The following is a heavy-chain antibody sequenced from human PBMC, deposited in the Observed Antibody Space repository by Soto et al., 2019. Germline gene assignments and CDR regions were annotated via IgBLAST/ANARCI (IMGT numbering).Heavy chain of an antibody. D-gene: IGHD2-2*02. J-gene: IGHJ4*02. Sequence: QVQLQESGPGLVKPSQTLSLTCTVSGGSISSAAYYWSWIRQHPGKGLEWIGYISHSGSTYYNPSLKSRVITSVDTSKNQFALSLTSVTAAATAVYSCAREYTYGSNFFDCWGQGALVTVSS. CDR1: GGSISSAAYY. CDR3: AREYTYGSNFFDC. CDR2: ISHSGST. V-gene: IGHV4-31*03.